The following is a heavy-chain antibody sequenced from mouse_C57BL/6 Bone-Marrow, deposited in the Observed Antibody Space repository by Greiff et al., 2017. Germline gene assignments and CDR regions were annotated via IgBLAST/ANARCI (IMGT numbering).Heavy chain of an antibody. V-gene: IGHV2-5*01. CDR2: IWSGGST. J-gene: IGHJ4*01. Sequence: VMLVESGPGLVQPSQSLSITCTVSGFSLTSYGVHWVRQSPGKGLEWLGVIWSGGSTDYNAAFMSRLSITKNNSKSQVFFKMNSLQADDAAIYYSAKSYYSIYYYAMDYWGQGTSVTVSS. CDR3: AKSYYSIYYYAMDY. CDR1: GFSLTSYG. D-gene: IGHD2-5*01.